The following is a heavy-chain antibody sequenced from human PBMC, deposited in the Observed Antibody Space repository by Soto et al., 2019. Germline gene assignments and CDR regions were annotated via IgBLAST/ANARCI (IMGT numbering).Heavy chain of an antibody. J-gene: IGHJ6*02. Sequence: WGSLRLSCAASGFTFSNYGMHWVRQAPGKGLEWVAVTSYNGSNKYYADSVKGRFTISRDNSKNTVFLQMSSLRVEDTAVYYCAKDKEYQVLLRMGYLWGQGTTVTVSS. CDR1: GFTFSNYG. CDR3: AKDKEYQVLLRMGYL. CDR2: TSYNGSNK. V-gene: IGHV3-30*18. D-gene: IGHD2-2*01.